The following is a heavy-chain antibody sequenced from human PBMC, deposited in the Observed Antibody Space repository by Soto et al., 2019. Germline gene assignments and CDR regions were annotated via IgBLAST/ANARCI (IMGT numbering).Heavy chain of an antibody. CDR1: GYDFTTYG. D-gene: IGHD1-1*01. CDR2: ISAHNGNT. Sequence: VHLVQSGAEVKKPGASVKVSCKGSGYDFTTYGITWVRQAPGQGLERMAWISAHNGNTDYAQKLQGRVTVTRDTATSTAYMELRSLRSDGPAVYYCARGRYGDYWGQGAMVTVSS. J-gene: IGHJ4*02. V-gene: IGHV1-18*01. CDR3: ARGRYGDY.